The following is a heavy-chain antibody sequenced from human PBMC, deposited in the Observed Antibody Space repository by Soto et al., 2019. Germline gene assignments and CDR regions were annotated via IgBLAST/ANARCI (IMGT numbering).Heavy chain of an antibody. D-gene: IGHD3-16*01. J-gene: IGHJ3*02. V-gene: IGHV3-23*01. CDR3: AKAGGGGGAFDI. CDR2: ITGSGGGT. Sequence: PGGSLRLSCAASNFDFTTYAMSWVRQAPGKGLEWVSAITGSGGGTYYADSVKGRFTISRDNSKSTLYLQMNSLRADDTAVYYCAKAGGGGGAFDIWGQGTMVTVSS. CDR1: NFDFTTYA.